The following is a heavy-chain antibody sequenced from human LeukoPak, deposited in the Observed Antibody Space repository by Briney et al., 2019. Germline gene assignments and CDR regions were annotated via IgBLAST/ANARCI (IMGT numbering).Heavy chain of an antibody. Sequence: SETLSLTCTVSGDSIIGSYWSWIRPAPGKGLEWIAYIYYSVDTNYNPSLQSRVTISVDISKEQFSLRLTSVTAADTAVYYCARRRYYDSSGYNPTYYFDHWGQGILVSVSS. J-gene: IGHJ4*02. D-gene: IGHD3-22*01. CDR3: ARRRYYDSSGYNPTYYFDH. V-gene: IGHV4-59*01. CDR1: GDSIIGSY. CDR2: IYYSVDT.